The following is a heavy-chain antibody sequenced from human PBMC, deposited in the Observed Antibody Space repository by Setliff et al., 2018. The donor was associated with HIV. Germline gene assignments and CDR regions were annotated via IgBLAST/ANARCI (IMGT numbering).Heavy chain of an antibody. J-gene: IGHJ1*01. V-gene: IGHV4-31*03. CDR1: GGSISSGGYY. CDR2: IYYSGST. CDR3: ASTYYYDSLHFHH. Sequence: SETLSLTCTVSGGSISSGGYYWSWIRQHPGKGLEWIGYIYYSGSTYYNPSLKSRVTISVDTSKNQLSLKLSSVTAADTAVYYCASTYYYDSLHFHHWGQGTLVTVSS. D-gene: IGHD3-22*01.